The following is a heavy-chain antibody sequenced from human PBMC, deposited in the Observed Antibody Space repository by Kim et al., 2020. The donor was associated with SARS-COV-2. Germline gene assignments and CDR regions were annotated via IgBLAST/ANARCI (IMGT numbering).Heavy chain of an antibody. J-gene: IGHJ6*02. CDR1: GYTFTSYA. CDR2: INTNTGDP. CDR3: ARGWQQLAYYYYGMDV. Sequence: ASVKVSCKASGYTFTSYAMNWVRQAPGQGLEWMGWINTNTGDPTYAQGFTGRFVFSLDTSVNTAYLQISSLKAEDTAVYYCARGWQQLAYYYYGMDVWGQGTTVTVSS. D-gene: IGHD6-13*01. V-gene: IGHV7-4-1*02.